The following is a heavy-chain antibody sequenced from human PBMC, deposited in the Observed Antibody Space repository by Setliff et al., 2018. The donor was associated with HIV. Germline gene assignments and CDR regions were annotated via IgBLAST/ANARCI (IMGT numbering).Heavy chain of an antibody. J-gene: IGHJ3*01. CDR2: IAPNLRMP. D-gene: IGHD3-9*01. CDR3: AREKSPVLEYFDWLKPRHVFDV. Sequence: GASVKVSCKTSGGTFNTYPIAWVRQAPGQGLEWMGGIAPNLRMPNYIQKFKGRLTITADESTSTVYMELNNLRSEDTAMYYCAREKSPVLEYFDWLKPRHVFDVWGQGTVVTVSS. CDR1: GGTFNTYP. V-gene: IGHV1-69*10.